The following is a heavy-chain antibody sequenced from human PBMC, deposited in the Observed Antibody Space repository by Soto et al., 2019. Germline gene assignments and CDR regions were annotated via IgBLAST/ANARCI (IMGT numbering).Heavy chain of an antibody. V-gene: IGHV4-59*01. Sequence: SETLSLTCTVSGGSIISGYWSWIRQPPGKGLEWIGYISYSGNTNYNPSLKSRVTMSVDTPKNQFSLRLSSVTTADTAVYYCAGLRGYAGSPIDYWGQGTLVPSPQ. CDR3: AGLRGYAGSPIDY. J-gene: IGHJ4*02. D-gene: IGHD2-15*01. CDR1: GGSIISGY. CDR2: ISYSGNT.